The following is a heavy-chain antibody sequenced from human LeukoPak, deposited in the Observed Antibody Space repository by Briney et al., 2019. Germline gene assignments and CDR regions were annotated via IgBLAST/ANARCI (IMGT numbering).Heavy chain of an antibody. V-gene: IGHV4-39*01. CDR1: GGSISSSSYY. Sequence: SETLSLTCTVSGGSISSSSYYWGWIRQPPGKGLEWIGSIYYSGTAYYNPSLKSRVTISVDTSKNLFSLRLSSVTAADTAVYYCARGLPRAFAAAAGFRWFDPWGQGTLVTVSS. CDR2: IYYSGTA. D-gene: IGHD6-13*01. CDR3: ARGLPRAFAAAAGFRWFDP. J-gene: IGHJ5*02.